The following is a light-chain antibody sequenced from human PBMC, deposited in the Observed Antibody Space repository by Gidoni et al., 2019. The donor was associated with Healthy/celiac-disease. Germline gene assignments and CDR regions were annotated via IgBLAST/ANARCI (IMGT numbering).Light chain of an antibody. CDR2: DAS. CDR1: QDISNY. V-gene: IGKV1-33*01. Sequence: DIQMTQSPSSLSASVGDRVTITCQASQDISNYLNWYQQKPGKAPKPLIYDASNLETGVPSRFSGSGSGTDFTFTISSLQPEDIATYYCQQYDNLPRTFXXXTKLEIK. CDR3: QQYDNLPRT. J-gene: IGKJ2*01.